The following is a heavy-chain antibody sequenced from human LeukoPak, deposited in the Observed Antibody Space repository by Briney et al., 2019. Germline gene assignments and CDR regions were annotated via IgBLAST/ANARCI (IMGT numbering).Heavy chain of an antibody. CDR1: GFTFSSYW. CDR3: AKYTYNWNSNFDY. D-gene: IGHD1-7*01. J-gene: IGHJ4*02. Sequence: GSLRLSCAASGFTFSSYWMHWVRQAPGKGLVWVSRINSDGSSTSYADSVKGRFTISRDNAKNTLYLQMNSLRAEDTAVYYCAKYTYNWNSNFDYWGQGTLVTVSS. V-gene: IGHV3-74*01. CDR2: INSDGSST.